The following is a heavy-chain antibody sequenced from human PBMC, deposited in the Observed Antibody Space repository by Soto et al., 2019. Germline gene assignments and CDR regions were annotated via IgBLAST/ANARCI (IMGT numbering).Heavy chain of an antibody. D-gene: IGHD6-13*01. J-gene: IGHJ4*02. CDR1: GYTFTGYY. CDR3: ARNSDSSSWSPLGY. Sequence: ASVKVSCKASGYTFTGYYMHWVRQAPGQGLEWMGWINPNSGGTNYAQKFQGWVTMTRDTSISTAYMELSRLRSDDTAVYYCARNSDSSSWSPLGYWGQGTLVTVSS. V-gene: IGHV1-2*04. CDR2: INPNSGGT.